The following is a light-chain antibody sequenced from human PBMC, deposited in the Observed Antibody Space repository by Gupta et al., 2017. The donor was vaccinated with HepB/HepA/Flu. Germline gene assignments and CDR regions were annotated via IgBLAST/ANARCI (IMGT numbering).Light chain of an antibody. Sequence: QSVLTQPLAVSPAAGNKVTISCSRSSSNIGNNYVSWYQQLPGTAPKLLIYENNKRPSGIPDRFSGSKSGTSATLGITGLQTGDEADYYCGTWDSSVSAGVFGGGTKLTVL. CDR1: SSNIGNNY. CDR2: ENN. V-gene: IGLV1-51*02. J-gene: IGLJ2*01. CDR3: GTWDSSVSAGV.